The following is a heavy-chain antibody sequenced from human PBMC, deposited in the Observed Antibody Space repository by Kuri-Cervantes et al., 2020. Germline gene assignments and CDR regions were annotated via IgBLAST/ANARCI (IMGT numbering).Heavy chain of an antibody. CDR1: GFTFSSYG. D-gene: IGHD3-22*01. J-gene: IGHJ4*02. V-gene: IGHV3-30*02. Sequence: GGSLRLSCAASGFTFSSYGMHWVRQAPGKGLEWVAVIWYDGSNKYYADSVKGRFTISRDNSKSTLYLQMNSLRAEDTAVYYCAKESSGYCLDYWGQGTLVTVSS. CDR3: AKESSGYCLDY. CDR2: IWYDGSNK.